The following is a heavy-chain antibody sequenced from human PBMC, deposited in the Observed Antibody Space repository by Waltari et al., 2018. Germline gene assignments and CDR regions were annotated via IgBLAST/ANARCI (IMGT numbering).Heavy chain of an antibody. CDR2: IIPIFGTA. CDR3: ARDGMGDYHMGYKRYFDL. Sequence: QVQLVQSGAEVKKPGSSVKVSCKASGGTFSSYAISWVRQAPGQGLEWMGGIIPIFGTANYAQKFQGRVTITADESTSTAYMELSSLRSEDTAVYYCARDGMGDYHMGYKRYFDLWGRGTLVTVSS. V-gene: IGHV1-69*13. CDR1: GGTFSSYA. D-gene: IGHD4-17*01. J-gene: IGHJ2*01.